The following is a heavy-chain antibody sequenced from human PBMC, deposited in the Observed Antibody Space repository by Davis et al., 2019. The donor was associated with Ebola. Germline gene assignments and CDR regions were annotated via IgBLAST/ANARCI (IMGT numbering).Heavy chain of an antibody. V-gene: IGHV4-30-4*01. CDR1: GGSISSGDYY. J-gene: IGHJ4*02. CDR3: ATGAYYGSGYYFDY. CDR2: ISYSGNT. D-gene: IGHD3-10*01. Sequence: SETLSLTCTVSGGSISSGDYYCNWIRQPPGKGLEWIGYISYSGNTYYNPSLKSRVTISVDTSENHFSLKLSSVTAADTAVYYCATGAYYGSGYYFDYWGQGTLVTVSS.